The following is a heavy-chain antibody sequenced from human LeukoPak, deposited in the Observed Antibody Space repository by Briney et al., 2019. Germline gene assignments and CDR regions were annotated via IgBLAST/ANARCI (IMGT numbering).Heavy chain of an antibody. J-gene: IGHJ4*02. CDR3: ARDLEMASDY. D-gene: IGHD5-24*01. CDR2: ISSSSSYI. Sequence: ETGGSLRLSCAASGFTFSSYSMNWVRQAPGKGLEWVSSISSSSSYIYYADSVKGRFTISRDNAKNSLYLQVNSLRAEDTAVYYCARDLEMASDYWGQGTLVTVSS. CDR1: GFTFSSYS. V-gene: IGHV3-21*01.